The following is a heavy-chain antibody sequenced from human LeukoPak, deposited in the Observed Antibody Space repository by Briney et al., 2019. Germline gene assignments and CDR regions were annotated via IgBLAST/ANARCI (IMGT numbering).Heavy chain of an antibody. CDR3: AKRTTVTHFDY. V-gene: IGHV3-23*01. D-gene: IGHD4-17*01. CDR1: GFTFSTYA. CDR2: ISGSGSSS. J-gene: IGHJ4*02. Sequence: GGSLRLSCAASGFTFSTYAMSWLPQAPGKGLEGVSTISGSGSSSYSADSVKGRFTISRDNSKNTLYLQMNSLRAEDTAVYYCAKRTTVTHFDYWGQGTLVTVSS.